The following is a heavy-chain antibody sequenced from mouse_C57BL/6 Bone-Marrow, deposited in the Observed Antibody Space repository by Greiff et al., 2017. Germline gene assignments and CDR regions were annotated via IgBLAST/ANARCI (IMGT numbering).Heavy chain of an antibody. D-gene: IGHD2-3*01. Sequence: DVMLVESGGDLVKPGGSLKLSCAASGFTFSSYGMSWVRQTPDKRLEWVATISSGGSYTYYPDSVKGRFTISRDNAKNTLYLQMSSLKSEDTAMYYCAREEDGYFWFAYWGQGTLVTVSA. J-gene: IGHJ3*01. V-gene: IGHV5-6*02. CDR1: GFTFSSYG. CDR3: AREEDGYFWFAY. CDR2: ISSGGSYT.